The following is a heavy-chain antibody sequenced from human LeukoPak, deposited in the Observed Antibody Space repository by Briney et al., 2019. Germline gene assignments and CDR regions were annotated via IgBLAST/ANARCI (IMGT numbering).Heavy chain of an antibody. D-gene: IGHD6-6*01. CDR3: ARDGPYSSSVDY. J-gene: IGHJ4*02. Sequence: GGSLRLSCAASGFTFSSYSMNWVRQAPGKGLEWVSSISSSSSYIYYADSVKGRFTISRDNAKNSLYLQMNGLRAEDTAVYYCARDGPYSSSVDYWGQGTLVTVSS. CDR2: ISSSSSYI. CDR1: GFTFSSYS. V-gene: IGHV3-21*01.